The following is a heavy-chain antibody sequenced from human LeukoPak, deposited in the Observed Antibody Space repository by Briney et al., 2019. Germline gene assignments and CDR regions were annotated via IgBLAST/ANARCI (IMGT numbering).Heavy chain of an antibody. V-gene: IGHV1-2*02. CDR2: INPNSGGT. CDR1: GYTFTGYY. J-gene: IGHJ6*02. CDR3: ARVWGLFDYYYGMDV. Sequence: ASVKVSCKASGYTFTGYYMHWVRQAPGQGLEWMGWINPNSGGTNYAQKFQGRVTMTRDTSISTAYMELSRLRSDDTAVYYCARVWGLFDYYYGMDVWGQGTTVTVSS. D-gene: IGHD1-26*01.